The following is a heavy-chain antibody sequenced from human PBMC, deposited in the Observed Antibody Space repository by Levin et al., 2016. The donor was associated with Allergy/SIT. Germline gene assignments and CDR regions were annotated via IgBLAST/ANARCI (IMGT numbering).Heavy chain of an antibody. J-gene: IGHJ3*02. D-gene: IGHD2-2*01. CDR1: GFTFSSYS. Sequence: GESLKISCAASGFTFSSYSMNWVRQTPGKGLLWVSSISSSSFSIYYADSVRGRFTISRDNAKNSLYLQMNSLRAEDTAVYYCARVRRDIVVVPAAKSTPNYAFDIWGQGTMVTVSS. CDR3: ARVRRDIVVVPAAKSTPNYAFDI. CDR2: ISSSSFSI. V-gene: IGHV3-21*06.